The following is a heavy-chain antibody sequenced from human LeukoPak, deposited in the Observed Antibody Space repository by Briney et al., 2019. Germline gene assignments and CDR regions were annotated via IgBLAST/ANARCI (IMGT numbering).Heavy chain of an antibody. J-gene: IGHJ4*02. V-gene: IGHV3-7*04. Sequence: GGSLRLSCAASGFTFSNFYMSWVRQAPGKGLEWVANIKQDGSKKSYVDSVKGRFTISRDNAKNSLYLQMNSLRAEDTAIYYCTRVGYIDEGIDYWGQGTLVTVSS. D-gene: IGHD5-24*01. CDR1: GFTFSNFY. CDR3: TRVGYIDEGIDY. CDR2: IKQDGSKK.